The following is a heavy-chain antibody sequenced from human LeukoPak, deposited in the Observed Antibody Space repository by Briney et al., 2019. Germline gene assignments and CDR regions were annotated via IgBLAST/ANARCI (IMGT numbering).Heavy chain of an antibody. CDR1: GFTFSSYA. D-gene: IGHD4-17*01. CDR3: ARATTTVTTLFTY. Sequence: GGSLRLSCAASGFTFSSYAMHWVRQAPGKGLEWVAVISYDGNNKYYADSVKGRFTISRDNSKNTLYLQMNSLRAEDTAVYYCARATTTVTTLFTYWGQGTLVTVSS. J-gene: IGHJ4*02. V-gene: IGHV3-30-3*01. CDR2: ISYDGNNK.